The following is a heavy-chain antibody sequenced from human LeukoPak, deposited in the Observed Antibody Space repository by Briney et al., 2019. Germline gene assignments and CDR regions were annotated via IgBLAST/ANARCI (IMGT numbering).Heavy chain of an antibody. CDR2: ISSSGSTI. J-gene: IGHJ5*02. V-gene: IGHV3-11*04. CDR3: ARLRYFDWPNRGWFDP. CDR1: GFTFSDYY. Sequence: GGSLRLSCAASGFTFSDYYMSWIRQAPGKGLEWVSYISSSGSTIYYADSVKGRFTISRDNAKNSLYLQMNSLRAEDTAVYYCARLRYFDWPNRGWFDPWGQGTLVTVSS. D-gene: IGHD3-9*01.